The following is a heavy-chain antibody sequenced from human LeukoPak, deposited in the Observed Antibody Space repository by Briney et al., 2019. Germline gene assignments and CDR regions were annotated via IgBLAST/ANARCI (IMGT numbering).Heavy chain of an antibody. V-gene: IGHV4-59*11. CDR2: IYYSGST. J-gene: IGHJ4*02. D-gene: IGHD6-19*01. CDR1: GGSISSHY. Sequence: SETLSLTCTVSGGSISSHYWSWIRQPPGKGLEWIGYIYYSGSTNYNPSLKSRVTISVDTSKNQFSLKLSSVTAADTAVYYCARDSSGWYGFDYWGQGTLVTVYS. CDR3: ARDSSGWYGFDY.